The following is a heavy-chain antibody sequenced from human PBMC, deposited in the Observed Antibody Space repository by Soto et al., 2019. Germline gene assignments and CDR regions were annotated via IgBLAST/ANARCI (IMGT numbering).Heavy chain of an antibody. D-gene: IGHD2-8*02. CDR2: INHSGST. CDR1: GGSFSGYY. CDR3: ARDKITGLFDY. J-gene: IGHJ4*02. V-gene: IGHV4-34*01. Sequence: QVQLQQWGAGLLKPSETLSLTCAVYGGSFSGYYWTWIRQPPGTGLEWIGEINHSGSTNYNPSLKSRVPLSVDTSQNQFSLKLTSVTAADTAVYYCARDKITGLFDYWGQGTLVTVSS.